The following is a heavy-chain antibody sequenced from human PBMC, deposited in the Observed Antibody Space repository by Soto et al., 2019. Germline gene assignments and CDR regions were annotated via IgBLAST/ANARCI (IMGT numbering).Heavy chain of an antibody. CDR1: GGTFSSYA. D-gene: IGHD2-15*01. Sequence: QVQLVQSGAEVKKPGSSVNVSCKASGGTFSSYAISWVRQAPGQGLEWMGGIIPIFGTANYAQKFQGRVTITADESTSTAYMELSSLRSEDTAVYYCARKKAHLRYCSGGSCYGWFDPWGQGTMVTVSS. J-gene: IGHJ5*02. CDR3: ARKKAHLRYCSGGSCYGWFDP. CDR2: IIPIFGTA. V-gene: IGHV1-69*01.